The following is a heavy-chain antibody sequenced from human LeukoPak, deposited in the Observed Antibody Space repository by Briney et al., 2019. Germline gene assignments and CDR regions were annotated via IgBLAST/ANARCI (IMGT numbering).Heavy chain of an antibody. CDR1: GYTFTSYG. Sequence: ALVKVSCKASGYTFTSYGISWVRQAPGQGPEWMGWISPYNGNLNYAQKLQGRATMTTDTSTSTAYMELRSLRSDDTAVYYCARHFYGSGTYYHFDYWGQGTLVTVSS. D-gene: IGHD3-10*01. CDR3: ARHFYGSGTYYHFDY. V-gene: IGHV1-18*01. J-gene: IGHJ4*02. CDR2: ISPYNGNL.